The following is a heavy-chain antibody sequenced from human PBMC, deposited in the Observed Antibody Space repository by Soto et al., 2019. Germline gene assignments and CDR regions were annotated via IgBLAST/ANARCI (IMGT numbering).Heavy chain of an antibody. J-gene: IGHJ6*02. CDR2: VIPMFGST. V-gene: IGHV1-69*13. CDR3: ARRVVVASVPDIEYSYYGLDV. Sequence: SVKVSCKAFGGTFSSYAICWVRQAPGQGLEWMGGVIPMFGSTNYAQKFQGRVSITADESTNTAFMELSSLRSEDTAVYYCARRVVVASVPDIEYSYYGLDVWGQGTTVTVSS. CDR1: GGTFSSYA. D-gene: IGHD2-15*01.